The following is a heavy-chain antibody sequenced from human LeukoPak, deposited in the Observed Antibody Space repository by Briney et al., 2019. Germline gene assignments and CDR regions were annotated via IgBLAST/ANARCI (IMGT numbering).Heavy chain of an antibody. J-gene: IGHJ5*02. D-gene: IGHD3-22*01. CDR3: AKSRDSSGYYYT. Sequence: SETLSLTCTVSGYSISSGYYWGWIRQPPGKGLEWIGSIYHSGSTYYNPSLKSRVTISVDTSKNQFSLKLSSATAADTAVYYCAKSRDSSGYYYTWGQGTLVTVSS. CDR1: GYSISSGYY. V-gene: IGHV4-38-2*02. CDR2: IYHSGST.